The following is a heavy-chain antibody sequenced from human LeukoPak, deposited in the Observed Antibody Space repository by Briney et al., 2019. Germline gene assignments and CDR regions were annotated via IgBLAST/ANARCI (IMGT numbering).Heavy chain of an antibody. CDR3: AKGRTWIQLWHRIGY. CDR2: ISGSGGST. V-gene: IGHV3-23*01. CDR1: GFTFSSCA. D-gene: IGHD5-18*01. J-gene: IGHJ4*02. Sequence: PGGSQRLSCAASGFTFSSCAMTWVRQAPGKGLEWVSVISGSGGSTYYADSVKGRFNITRDNSKNTLYLQMNSLRAEDTAVYYCAKGRTWIQLWHRIGYWGQGTLVTVSS.